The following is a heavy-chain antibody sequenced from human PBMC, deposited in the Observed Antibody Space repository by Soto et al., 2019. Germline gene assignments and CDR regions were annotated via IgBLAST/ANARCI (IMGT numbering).Heavy chain of an antibody. CDR1: GGTFSSYA. CDR3: ARSRAQWMNNYFDY. Sequence: QVQLVQSGAEVKKPGSSVKVSCKASGGTFSSYAISWVRQAPGQGLEWMGGIIPIFGTANYAQKFQGRVTITADESTSTAYRELSSLRAEDTSVYDCARSRAQWMNNYFDYWGQGTLVTVSS. CDR2: IIPIFGTA. V-gene: IGHV1-69*01. D-gene: IGHD5-12*01. J-gene: IGHJ4*02.